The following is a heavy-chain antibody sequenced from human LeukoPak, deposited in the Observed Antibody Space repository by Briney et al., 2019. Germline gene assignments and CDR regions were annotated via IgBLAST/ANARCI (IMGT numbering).Heavy chain of an antibody. CDR1: GFTFSIYA. J-gene: IGHJ3*01. D-gene: IGHD3-22*01. Sequence: GGSLRLSCAACGFTFSIYAVICVREAPGKGLEGVSTVSSSGGSTYYADSVKGRFTISRDNSKNPLYLQMTSLRAEDTAVYYCAKDQNYYDSSGSSPWDAFDVWGQGTMVTVSS. CDR2: VSSSGGST. CDR3: AKDQNYYDSSGSSPWDAFDV. V-gene: IGHV3-23*01.